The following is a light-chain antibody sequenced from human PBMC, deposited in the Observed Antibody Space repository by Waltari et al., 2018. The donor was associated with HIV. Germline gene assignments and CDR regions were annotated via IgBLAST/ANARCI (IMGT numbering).Light chain of an antibody. CDR2: RND. CDR3: STWDNSLSHWV. V-gene: IGLV1-47*01. Sequence: QSVVTQPPSASGTPGQNISISCSGDISNLGGNFVYWYQHRPGTAPRLLLYRNDQRPSGVPDRFSGSKSATSASLAISGLRSEDEADYHCSTWDNSLSHWVFGGGTKVTVL. CDR1: ISNLGGNF. J-gene: IGLJ3*02.